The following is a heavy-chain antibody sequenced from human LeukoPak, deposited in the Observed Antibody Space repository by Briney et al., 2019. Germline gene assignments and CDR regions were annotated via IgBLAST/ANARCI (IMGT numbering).Heavy chain of an antibody. CDR1: GFTFSNAW. J-gene: IGHJ4*02. CDR3: TTDQKDVSASYCRL. V-gene: IGHV3-15*01. Sequence: PGGSLTLSRALSGFTFSNAWMSWVRQAPRKGLEWVGCITGKTDGGPTDYAAAAKGRFTIPRNDSKYTLYLQMKSLRTEDTAVYYCTTDQKDVSASYCRLWGQGTLVTVSS. D-gene: IGHD3-10*01. CDR2: ITGKTDGGPT.